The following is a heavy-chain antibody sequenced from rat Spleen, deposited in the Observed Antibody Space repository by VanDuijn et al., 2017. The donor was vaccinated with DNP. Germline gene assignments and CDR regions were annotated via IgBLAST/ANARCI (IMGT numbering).Heavy chain of an antibody. J-gene: IGHJ2*01. V-gene: IGHV5-31*01. Sequence: EVQLVESGGDLVQSGRSLKLSCVASGFTFNVYWMTWIRQVPGKGLEWVASLTSSADVTYYSASVRGRFTISRDNAKTTLYLQMNSLQTEDTAIYVCTRDLGGNNYHYWGQGVMVTVSS. CDR2: LTSSADVT. D-gene: IGHD1-10*01. CDR3: TRDLGGNNYHY. CDR1: GFTFNVYW.